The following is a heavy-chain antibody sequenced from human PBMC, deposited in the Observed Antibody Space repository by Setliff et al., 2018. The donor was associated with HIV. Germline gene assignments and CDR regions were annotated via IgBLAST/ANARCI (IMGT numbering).Heavy chain of an antibody. CDR1: GYTFTSYA. V-gene: IGHV1-3*01. Sequence: ASVKVSCKASGYTFTSYAMHWVRQAPGQRLQWMGWINVGSGDTKFSQKFQGRVTITRDTSASTAYMELSSLRSEDPAVYYCARDHGNGRAYNFWSGYYSFDYWGQGTLVTVSS. J-gene: IGHJ4*02. D-gene: IGHD3-3*01. CDR2: INVGSGDT. CDR3: ARDHGNGRAYNFWSGYYSFDY.